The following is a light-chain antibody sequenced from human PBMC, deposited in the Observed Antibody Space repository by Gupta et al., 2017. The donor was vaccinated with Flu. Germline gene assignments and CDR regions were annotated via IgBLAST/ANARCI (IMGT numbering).Light chain of an antibody. J-gene: IGLJ3*02. V-gene: IGLV1-44*01. CDR2: TNN. CDR3: AAWDDSLNGWV. Sequence: QSVLTQPPSASGTPGQRVTISCSGSNSNIGSNAVNWYQQLPGTAPKLLIYTNNQRPSGVPDRFSGSKSGTSASLVFSGLQSEDEADYYCAAWDDSLNGWVFGGGTKLTVL. CDR1: NSNIGSNA.